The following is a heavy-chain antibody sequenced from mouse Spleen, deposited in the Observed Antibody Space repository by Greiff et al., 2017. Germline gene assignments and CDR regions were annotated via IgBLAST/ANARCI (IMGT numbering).Heavy chain of an antibody. CDR3: ANYYGSSYGYWYFDV. CDR1: GYTFTSYW. CDR2: IYPGSGST. Sequence: QVQLQQPGAELVKPGASVKMSCKASGYTFTSYWITWVKQRPGQGLEWIGDIYPGSGSTNYNEKFKSKATLTVDTSSSTAYMQLSSLTSEDSAVYYCANYYGSSYGYWYFDVWGTGTTVTVSS. J-gene: IGHJ1*03. D-gene: IGHD1-1*01. V-gene: IGHV1-55*01.